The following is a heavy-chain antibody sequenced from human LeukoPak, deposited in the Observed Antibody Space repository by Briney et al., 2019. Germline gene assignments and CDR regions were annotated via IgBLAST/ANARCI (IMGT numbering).Heavy chain of an antibody. J-gene: IGHJ4*02. CDR1: RGSISSSSHY. CDR2: INYSGST. V-gene: IGHV4-39*01. Sequence: SETLSLTCTVPRGSISSSSHYWGWIRQPPGKGLEWLGSINYSGSTYYDPSLKSRVTISVDTSKNQFSLKLSSVTAADTAVYYCARSPGHDILTGYPYYFDYWGQGTLVTVSS. CDR3: ARSPGHDILTGYPYYFDY. D-gene: IGHD3-9*01.